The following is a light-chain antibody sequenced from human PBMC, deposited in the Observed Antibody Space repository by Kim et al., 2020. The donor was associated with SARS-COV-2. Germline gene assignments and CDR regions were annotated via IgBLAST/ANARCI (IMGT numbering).Light chain of an antibody. Sequence: VSPGEKASHSCRARRSVSTNLAWYRQKPGRPPRLLCYGASSVAPGIPARFGGSGSGTQFTLTMGALQSEDFAFSSCQQYNVWPLTFGGETK. V-gene: IGKV3D-15*01. CDR2: GAS. J-gene: IGKJ4*01. CDR3: QQYNVWPLT. CDR1: RSVSTN.